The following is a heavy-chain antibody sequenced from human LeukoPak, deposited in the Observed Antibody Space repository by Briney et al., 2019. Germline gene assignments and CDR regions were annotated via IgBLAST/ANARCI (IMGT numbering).Heavy chain of an antibody. Sequence: PGGSLRLSCKASGFSFSRNYMSWVRQARGKGLEWVAVIYSSGSTYYADSVKGRFTISTDNSKTTLYLQMNRLRAEDTAVYYCKAYYYDTSGYYYDYWGQGTLVTVSS. CDR2: IYSSGST. CDR3: KAYYYDTSGYYYDY. D-gene: IGHD3-22*01. V-gene: IGHV3-66*01. CDR1: GFSFSRNY. J-gene: IGHJ4*02.